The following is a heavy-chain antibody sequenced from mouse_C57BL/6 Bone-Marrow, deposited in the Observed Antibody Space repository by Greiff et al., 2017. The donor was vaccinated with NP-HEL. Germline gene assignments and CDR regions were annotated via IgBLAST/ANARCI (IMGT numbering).Heavy chain of an antibody. D-gene: IGHD4-1*01. CDR1: GYSITSGYY. CDR2: ISYDGSN. V-gene: IGHV3-6*01. Sequence: EVHLVESGPGLVKPSQSLSLTCSVTGYSITSGYYWNWIRQFPGNKLEWMGYISYDGSNNYNPSLKNRISITRDTSKNQFFLKLNSVTTEDTATYYCARDTGIYFDYWGQGTTLTVSS. CDR3: ARDTGIYFDY. J-gene: IGHJ2*01.